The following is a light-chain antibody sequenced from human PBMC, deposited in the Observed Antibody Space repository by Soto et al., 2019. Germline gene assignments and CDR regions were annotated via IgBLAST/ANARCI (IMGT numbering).Light chain of an antibody. CDR2: RND. Sequence: QSVLTQPPSASGTPGQRVTISCSGSSSNIGTNYVYWYQQLPGTAPKLLIYRNDQRPSGAPDRFSASKSGTSASLAISGLRSEDEADYHCAAWDDSLSGGVFGGGTKLTVL. V-gene: IGLV1-47*01. J-gene: IGLJ2*01. CDR1: SSNIGTNY. CDR3: AAWDDSLSGGV.